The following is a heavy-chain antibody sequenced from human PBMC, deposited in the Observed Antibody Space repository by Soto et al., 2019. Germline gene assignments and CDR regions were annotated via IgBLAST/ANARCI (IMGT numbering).Heavy chain of an antibody. Sequence: QVQLVESGGGVVQPGRSLRLSCAASGFTFSSYAMHWVRQAPGKGLEWVAVISYDGSNKYYADSVKGRFTISRGNSKNPLYLQRNSLRAEDTAVDYWARGVEVTKGEIDYWGQGTLVTVSS. CDR3: ARGVEVTKGEIDY. CDR1: GFTFSSYA. J-gene: IGHJ4*02. CDR2: ISYDGSNK. V-gene: IGHV3-30-3*01. D-gene: IGHD2-21*02.